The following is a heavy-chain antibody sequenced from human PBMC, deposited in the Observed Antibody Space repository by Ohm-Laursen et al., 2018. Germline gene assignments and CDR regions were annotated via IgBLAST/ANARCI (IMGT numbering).Heavy chain of an antibody. J-gene: IGHJ4*02. CDR2: ISSSSSYI. CDR3: AREDWYYLDS. V-gene: IGHV3-21*01. Sequence: SLRLSCSASGFTFSSYSMNWVRQAPGKGLEWVSSISSSSSYIYYADSVKGRFTISRDNAKNTLFLQMNSLRAEDTAVYYCAREDWYYLDSWGQGTLVTVSS. CDR1: GFTFSSYS. D-gene: IGHD3/OR15-3a*01.